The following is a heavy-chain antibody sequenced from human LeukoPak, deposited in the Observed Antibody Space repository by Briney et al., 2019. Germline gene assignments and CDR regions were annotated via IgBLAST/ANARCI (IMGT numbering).Heavy chain of an antibody. CDR3: AKEWGMAAAGRVSFQH. CDR1: GFTFSSYG. CDR2: ISYDESNK. V-gene: IGHV3-30*18. D-gene: IGHD6-13*01. J-gene: IGHJ1*01. Sequence: PGRSLRLSCAASGFTFSSYGMHWVRQAPGKGLEWVAVISYDESNKYYAGSVKGRFTISRDNSKNTLYLQMNSLRSEDTAVYYCAKEWGMAAAGRVSFQHWGQGTLVTVSS.